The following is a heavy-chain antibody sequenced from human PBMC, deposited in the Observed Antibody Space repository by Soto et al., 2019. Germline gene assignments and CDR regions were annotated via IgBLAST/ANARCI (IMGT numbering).Heavy chain of an antibody. CDR3: ARIGIVGATSSGFDY. CDR2: IDWDDDK. V-gene: IGHV2-70*11. D-gene: IGHD1-26*01. J-gene: IGHJ4*02. Sequence: GSGPTLVNPTQTLTLTCTFSGFSLSTSGMCVSWIRQPPGKALEWLARIDWDDDKYYSTSLKTRLTISKDTSKNQVVLTMTNMDPVDTATYYCARIGIVGATSSGFDYWGQGTLVTVSS. CDR1: GFSLSTSGMC.